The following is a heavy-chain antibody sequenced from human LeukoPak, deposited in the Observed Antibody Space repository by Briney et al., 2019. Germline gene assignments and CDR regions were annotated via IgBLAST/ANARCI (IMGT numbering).Heavy chain of an antibody. CDR2: ISSSSSYK. CDR3: AREVTNDAFDI. V-gene: IGHV3-21*01. J-gene: IGHJ3*02. D-gene: IGHD4-17*01. Sequence: GGSLRLSCAASGFTFSDYSMTWVRQAPGKGLEWVSSISSSSSYKYYADSVKGRFTISRDNAKNSLYLQMNSLRADDTALYYCAREVTNDAFDIWGQGTMVTVSS. CDR1: GFTFSDYS.